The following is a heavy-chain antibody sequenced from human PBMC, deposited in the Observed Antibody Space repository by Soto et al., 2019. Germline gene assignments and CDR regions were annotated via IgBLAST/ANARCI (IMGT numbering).Heavy chain of an antibody. CDR1: GGSISSGGYY. D-gene: IGHD5-12*01. CDR2: IYYSGST. J-gene: IGHJ4*02. Sequence: SETLSLTCTVSGGSISSGGYYWSWIRQHPGKGLEWIGYIYYSGSTYYNPSLKSRVTISVDTSKNQFSLKLSSVTAADTAVYYCARDQDGYNCLDYWGQGTLVTVSS. CDR3: ARDQDGYNCLDY. V-gene: IGHV4-31*03.